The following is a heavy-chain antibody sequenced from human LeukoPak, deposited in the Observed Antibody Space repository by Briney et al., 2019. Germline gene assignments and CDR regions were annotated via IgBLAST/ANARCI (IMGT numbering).Heavy chain of an antibody. CDR2: IYYSGSP. CDR3: ARGGYSYGYSAAWFDY. V-gene: IGHV4-59*01. CDR1: GGSISSYY. Sequence: SETLSLTCSVSGGSISSYYWSWIRQPPGKGLEWIGYIYYSGSPNYNPPPKSRVTMSVDTSKSQFSLKLSSVTAADTAVYYCARGGYSYGYSAAWFDYWGQGTLVTVSS. D-gene: IGHD5-18*01. J-gene: IGHJ4*02.